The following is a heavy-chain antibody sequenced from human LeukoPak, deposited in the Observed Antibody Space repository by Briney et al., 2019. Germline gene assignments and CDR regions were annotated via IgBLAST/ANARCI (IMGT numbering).Heavy chain of an antibody. CDR1: GGSISSYY. J-gene: IGHJ5*02. CDR2: IYTSGST. CDR3: ARLRGYCSSTSCYTGWFDP. Sequence: SETLSLTCTVSGGSISSYYWSWIRQPPGKGLEWIRYIYTSGSTNYNPSLKSRVTISVDTSKNQFSLKLSSVTAADTAVYYCARLRGYCSSTSCYTGWFDPWGQGTLVTVSS. V-gene: IGHV4-4*09. D-gene: IGHD2-2*02.